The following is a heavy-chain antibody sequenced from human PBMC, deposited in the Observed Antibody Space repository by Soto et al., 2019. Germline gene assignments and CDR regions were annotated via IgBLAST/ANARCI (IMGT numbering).Heavy chain of an antibody. CDR3: AKSPLSSIAARGQMKQYNWFDP. D-gene: IGHD6-6*01. CDR1: GFTFSSYA. Sequence: GGSLRLSCAASGFTFSSYAMSWVRQAPGKGLEWVSAISGSGGSTYYADSVKGRFTISRDNSKNTLYLKMNSLRAEDTAVDYCAKSPLSSIAARGQMKQYNWFDPWGQGTLVTVSS. V-gene: IGHV3-23*01. J-gene: IGHJ5*02. CDR2: ISGSGGST.